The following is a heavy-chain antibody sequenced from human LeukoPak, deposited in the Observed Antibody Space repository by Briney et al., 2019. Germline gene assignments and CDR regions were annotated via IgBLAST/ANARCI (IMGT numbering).Heavy chain of an antibody. V-gene: IGHV3-30*04. D-gene: IGHD6-25*01. CDR2: ISSDGGHK. J-gene: IGHJ4*02. Sequence: PGGSLRLSCAASGFTFSSYAMHWVRQTPGKGLEWVAVISSDGGHKSYADSVKGRFTISRDNSKNTLDLQMNSLRAEDTALYFCTRAYSGYWYAGYWGQGTLVTVSS. CDR3: TRAYSGYWYAGY. CDR1: GFTFSSYA.